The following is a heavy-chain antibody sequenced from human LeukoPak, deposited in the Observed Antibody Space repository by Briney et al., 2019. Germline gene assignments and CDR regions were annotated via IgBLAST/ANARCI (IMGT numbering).Heavy chain of an antibody. Sequence: SETLSLTCTVSGGSISSYYWSWIRQPAGKGLEWIGRIYTSGSTNYNPSLKSRVTMSVDTSKNQFSLKLSSVTAADTAVYYCARVPRMEIVVVPAAGRTTGRYYYYYFMDVWGKGTTVTVSS. J-gene: IGHJ6*03. D-gene: IGHD2-2*03. CDR3: ARVPRMEIVVVPAAGRTTGRYYYYYFMDV. CDR2: IYTSGST. CDR1: GGSISSYY. V-gene: IGHV4-4*07.